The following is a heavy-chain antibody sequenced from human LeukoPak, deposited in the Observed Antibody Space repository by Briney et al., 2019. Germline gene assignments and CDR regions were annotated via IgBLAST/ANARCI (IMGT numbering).Heavy chain of an antibody. J-gene: IGHJ4*02. CDR3: AKDLSAAITMVRGVISPFDY. CDR1: GFTFSSYG. V-gene: IGHV3-30*02. CDR2: IRYDGSNK. D-gene: IGHD3-10*01. Sequence: GGSLRLSCAASGFTFSSYGMHWVRQAPGKGLEWVAFIRYDGSNKYYADSVKGRFTISRDNSKNTLYLQMNSLRAEDTAVYYCAKDLSAAITMVRGVISPFDYWGQGTLVTVSS.